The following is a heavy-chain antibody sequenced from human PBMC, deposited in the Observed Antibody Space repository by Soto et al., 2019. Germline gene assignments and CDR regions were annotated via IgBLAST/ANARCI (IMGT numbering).Heavy chain of an antibody. D-gene: IGHD3-22*01. CDR3: ASTVIGGGGWNWFDP. CDR1: GGTYSSYA. CDR2: IIPIFGTA. V-gene: IGHV1-69*01. J-gene: IGHJ5*02. Sequence: QVQLVQSGAEVKKPGSSVKVSCKASGGTYSSYAISWVRQAPGQGLEWMGGIIPIFGTANYAQKFQGRVTITADESTSTAYMELSSLRSEDTAVYYCASTVIGGGGWNWFDPWGQGTLVTVSS.